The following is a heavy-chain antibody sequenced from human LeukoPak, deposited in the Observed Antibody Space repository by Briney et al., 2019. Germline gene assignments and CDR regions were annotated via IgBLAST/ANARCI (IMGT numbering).Heavy chain of an antibody. CDR3: ASQVVVAASRDY. CDR1: GFIFRNYA. J-gene: IGHJ4*02. D-gene: IGHD2-15*01. Sequence: GGSLRLSCAASGFIFRNYAMTWVRQAPGKGLEWVSAISASGDKTYYADSVKGRFTISRDNSKNTLYLQMNSLRAEDTAVYYCASQVVVAASRDYWGQGTLVTVSS. V-gene: IGHV3-23*01. CDR2: ISASGDKT.